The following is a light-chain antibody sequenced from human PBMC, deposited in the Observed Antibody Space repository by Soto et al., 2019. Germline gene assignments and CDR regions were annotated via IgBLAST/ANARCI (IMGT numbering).Light chain of an antibody. CDR1: SSDVGANNY. J-gene: IGLJ2*01. Sequence: QSVLTQPASVSGSPGQSITISCTGTSSDVGANNYVSWYQQHPGKAPRVMIYDVNNRPSGVSSRFSGSKSGNTASLTISGLQAEDEADYYCSSYLSSNVIFGGGTKVTVL. CDR2: DVN. CDR3: SSYLSSNVI. V-gene: IGLV2-14*01.